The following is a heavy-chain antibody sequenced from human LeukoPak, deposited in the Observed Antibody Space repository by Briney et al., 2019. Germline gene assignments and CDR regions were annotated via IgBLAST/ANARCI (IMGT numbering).Heavy chain of an antibody. CDR1: GYTFSSYG. D-gene: IGHD1-1*01. Sequence: ASVKVSCKASGYTFSSYGISWVRQAPGQGLEWMGWINPNSGGTNYAQKFQGRVTMTRDTSISTAYMELSRLRSDDTAVYYCARDKRDSYDEFDYWGQGTLVTVSS. J-gene: IGHJ4*02. CDR3: ARDKRDSYDEFDY. CDR2: INPNSGGT. V-gene: IGHV1-2*02.